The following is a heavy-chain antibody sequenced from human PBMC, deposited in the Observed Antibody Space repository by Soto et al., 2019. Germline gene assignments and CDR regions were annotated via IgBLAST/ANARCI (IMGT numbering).Heavy chain of an antibody. CDR1: GFTFSSYD. CDR2: ISYDGSNK. Sequence: QVQLVESGGGVVQPGRSLRLSCAASGFTFSSYDMHWVRQAPGKGLEWVAVISYDGSNKYYAESVKGRFTISRDNSKNTLYLQMNSLRAEDTAVYYCAKEAVGATPDYWGQGTLVTVSS. V-gene: IGHV3-30*18. J-gene: IGHJ4*02. D-gene: IGHD1-26*01. CDR3: AKEAVGATPDY.